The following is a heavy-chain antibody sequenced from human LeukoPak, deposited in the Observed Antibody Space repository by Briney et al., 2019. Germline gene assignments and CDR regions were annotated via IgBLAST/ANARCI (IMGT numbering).Heavy chain of an antibody. Sequence: GGSLRLSCAASGFTFSNYWMHWARQAPGKGLVWVSRIRSDGRGTGYADAVKGRFTFSRDNAKNTLFLQMNSLRAEDTAVYYCARTLFEYNDDSGPAYWGQGTLVTVSS. J-gene: IGHJ4*02. CDR3: ARTLFEYNDDSGPAY. CDR2: IRSDGRGT. CDR1: GFTFSNYW. D-gene: IGHD6-19*01. V-gene: IGHV3-74*01.